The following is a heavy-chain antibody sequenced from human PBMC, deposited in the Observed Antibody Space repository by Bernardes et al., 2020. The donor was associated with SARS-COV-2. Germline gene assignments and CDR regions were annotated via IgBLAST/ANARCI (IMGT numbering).Heavy chain of an antibody. CDR3: ARSVAEYQLLSYGLDV. V-gene: IGHV3-33*01. J-gene: IGHJ6*02. D-gene: IGHD6-19*01. CDR1: GFTFNIYA. CDR2: IWYDGSNK. Sequence: GGSLRLSCTTSGFTFNIYAMHWVRQAPGKGLEWVSLIWYDGSNKFYADSVKGRFTISRDNSKKTVFLQMNSLRAEDTGVYYCARSVAEYQLLSYGLDVWGQGTTVTVSS.